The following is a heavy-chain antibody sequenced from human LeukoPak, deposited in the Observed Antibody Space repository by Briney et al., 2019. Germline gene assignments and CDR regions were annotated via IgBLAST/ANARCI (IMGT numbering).Heavy chain of an antibody. D-gene: IGHD2-2*01. CDR1: GFTFSSYS. CDR2: ISSSSYI. V-gene: IGHV3-21*01. Sequence: GGSLRLSCAASGFTFSSYSMNWVRQAPGKGLEWVSSISSSSYIYYADSVKGRFTISRDNAKNSLYLQMNSLRAEDTAVYYCARDGSYIVVVPAAVNYYYYGMDVWGQGTTVTVSS. CDR3: ARDGSYIVVVPAAVNYYYYGMDV. J-gene: IGHJ6*02.